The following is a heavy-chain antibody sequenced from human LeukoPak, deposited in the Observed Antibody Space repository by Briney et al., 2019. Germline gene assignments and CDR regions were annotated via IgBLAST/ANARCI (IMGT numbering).Heavy chain of an antibody. D-gene: IGHD6-19*01. CDR3: AKSGYSSGWDEDYFDY. V-gene: IGHV4-34*08. J-gene: IGHJ4*02. Sequence: GSLRLSCAASGFSFTNAWMSWVRQPPGKGLEWIGEINHSGSTNYNPSLKSRVTISVDTSKNQFSPKLSSVTAADTAVYYCAKSGYSSGWDEDYFDYWGQGTLVTVSS. CDR1: GFSFTNAW. CDR2: INHSGST.